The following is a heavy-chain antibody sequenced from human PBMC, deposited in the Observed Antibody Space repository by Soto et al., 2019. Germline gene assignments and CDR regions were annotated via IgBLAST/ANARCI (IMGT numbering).Heavy chain of an antibody. V-gene: IGHV1-2*02. CDR2: INPNGGAT. CDR1: GDSFSAFY. J-gene: IGHJ6*03. D-gene: IGHD5-12*01. CDR3: ARESGGATATLDYYYFYMDV. Sequence: QVQLVQSGAEVKKPGASVKVSCKTSGDSFSAFYLHWVRQAPGQGLEWLGWINPNGGATKYAPKCRRRVAMTRDTSIRTAYLELSSLRSDDTAIYYCARESGGATATLDYYYFYMDVWGKGTTVTVSS.